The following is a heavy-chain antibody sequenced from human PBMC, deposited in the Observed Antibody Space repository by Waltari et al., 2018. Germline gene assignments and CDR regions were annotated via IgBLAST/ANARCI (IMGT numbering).Heavy chain of an antibody. Sequence: QVQLVQSGAEVKKPGSSVKVSCKASGGTFSSYAISWVRQAPGQGLEWMGGIIPIFGTANYAQKFQGRVTIPADESTSTAYMELSSLRSEDTAVYYCARAPQSGSWPVYNWFDPWGQGTLVTVSS. CDR2: IIPIFGTA. J-gene: IGHJ5*02. D-gene: IGHD3-3*01. CDR1: GGTFSSYA. CDR3: ARAPQSGSWPVYNWFDP. V-gene: IGHV1-69*01.